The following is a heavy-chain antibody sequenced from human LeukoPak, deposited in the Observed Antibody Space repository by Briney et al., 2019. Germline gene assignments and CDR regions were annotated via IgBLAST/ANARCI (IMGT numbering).Heavy chain of an antibody. CDR2: ISSSSSYI. D-gene: IGHD2-21*02. J-gene: IGHJ5*02. CDR3: ARDRPVTGGNWFDP. V-gene: IGHV3-21*01. CDR1: GFTFSSYS. Sequence: GGSLRLSCAASGFTFSSYSMNWVRQAPGKGLEWVSSISSSSSYIYYADSVKGRFTISRDNAKNSLYLQMNSLGAEDTAVYYCARDRPVTGGNWFDPWGQGTLVTVSS.